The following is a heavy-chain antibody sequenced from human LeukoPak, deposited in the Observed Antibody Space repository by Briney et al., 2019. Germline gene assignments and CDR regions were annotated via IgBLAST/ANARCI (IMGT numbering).Heavy chain of an antibody. Sequence: ASVNVSCTASGYTFTGYYMHWVRQAPGQGLEWMGWINPNSGGTNYAQKFQGWVTMTRDTSISTAYMELSRLRSDDTAVYYCARGGSYIVVVPAAMDYYYYYGMDVWGQGTTVTVSS. CDR3: ARGGSYIVVVPAAMDYYYYYGMDV. CDR2: INPNSGGT. V-gene: IGHV1-2*04. D-gene: IGHD2-2*01. CDR1: GYTFTGYY. J-gene: IGHJ6*02.